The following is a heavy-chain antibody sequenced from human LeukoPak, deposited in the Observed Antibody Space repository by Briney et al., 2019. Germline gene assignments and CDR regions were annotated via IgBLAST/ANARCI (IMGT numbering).Heavy chain of an antibody. D-gene: IGHD6-19*01. V-gene: IGHV3-23*01. Sequence: PGGSLRLSCAASGFTFNNYAMSWVRQAPGKGLEWVTAISGNGVNTYYADSVKGRFTISRDNAKNTLYLQMNTLRAEDTAVYYCARGALAVAGPRRAFDIWGQGTMVTVSS. CDR3: ARGALAVAGPRRAFDI. J-gene: IGHJ3*02. CDR2: ISGNGVNT. CDR1: GFTFNNYA.